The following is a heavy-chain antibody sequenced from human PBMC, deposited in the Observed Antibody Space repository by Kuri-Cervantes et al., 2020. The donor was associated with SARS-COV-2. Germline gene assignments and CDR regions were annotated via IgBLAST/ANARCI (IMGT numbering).Heavy chain of an antibody. V-gene: IGHV5-51*01. Sequence: GESLKISCKGSGYSFTSYWIGWVRQMPGKGLEWMGIIYPGDSDTRYSPSFQGQVTISADKSISTAYLQWSSLKASDTAMYYCARRPWGYDYIWGSYRYPVEEGEYYFDYWGQGTLVTVSS. CDR3: ARRPWGYDYIWGSYRYPVEEGEYYFDY. CDR1: GYSFTSYW. CDR2: IYPGDSDT. D-gene: IGHD3-16*02. J-gene: IGHJ4*02.